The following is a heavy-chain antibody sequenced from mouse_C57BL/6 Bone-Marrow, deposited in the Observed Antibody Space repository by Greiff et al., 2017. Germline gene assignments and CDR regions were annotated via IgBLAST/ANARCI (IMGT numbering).Heavy chain of an antibody. D-gene: IGHD2-5*01. CDR2: IWSGGST. CDR1: GFSLTSYG. V-gene: IGHV2-2*01. CDR3: ARNPPYSNYGFYYAMDY. Sequence: VMLVESGPGLVQPSQSLSITCTVSGFSLTSYGVHWVRQSPGKGLEWLGVIWSGGSTDYNAAFISRLSISKDNSKSQVFFKMNSLQADDTAIYYCARNPPYSNYGFYYAMDYWGQGTSVTVSS. J-gene: IGHJ4*01.